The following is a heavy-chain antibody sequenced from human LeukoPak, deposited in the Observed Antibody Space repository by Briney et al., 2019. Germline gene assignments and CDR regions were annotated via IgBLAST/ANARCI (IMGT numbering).Heavy chain of an antibody. V-gene: IGHV3-23*01. D-gene: IGHD3-10*01. Sequence: GGSLRLSCAASGFTFSSYGMSWVRQAPGKGLEWVSAISGSGGSTYYADSVKGRFTISRDNSKNTLYLQMNSLRAEDTAVYYCAKGAMVRGVTTYYYYYMDVWGKGTTVTISS. CDR1: GFTFSSYG. CDR2: ISGSGGST. CDR3: AKGAMVRGVTTYYYYYMDV. J-gene: IGHJ6*03.